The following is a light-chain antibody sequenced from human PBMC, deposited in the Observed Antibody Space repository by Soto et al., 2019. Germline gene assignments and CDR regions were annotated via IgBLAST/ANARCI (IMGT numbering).Light chain of an antibody. CDR1: SSDVGSYNL. CDR3: SSYAGSNTYVV. Sequence: QSALTQPASVSRSPGQSITISCTGTSSDVGSYNLVSWYQQHPGKAPKLMIYEDTKRPSGVSNRFSGSKSGNTASLTISGLQAEDEADYYCSSYAGSNTYVVFGGGTKLTVL. V-gene: IGLV2-23*01. CDR2: EDT. J-gene: IGLJ2*01.